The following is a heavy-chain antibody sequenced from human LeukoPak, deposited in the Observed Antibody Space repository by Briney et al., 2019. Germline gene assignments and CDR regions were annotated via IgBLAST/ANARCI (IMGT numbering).Heavy chain of an antibody. CDR1: GGSISSGGYY. V-gene: IGHV4-31*03. J-gene: IGHJ5*02. CDR2: IYYSGST. Sequence: SETLSLTCTVSGGSISSGGYYWSWIRQHPGKGLEWIGYIYYSGSTYYNPSLKSRVTISVDTSKNQFSLKLSSVTAADTAVYYCAREVVAARHEANWFDPWGQGTLVTVSS. D-gene: IGHD6-6*01. CDR3: AREVVAARHEANWFDP.